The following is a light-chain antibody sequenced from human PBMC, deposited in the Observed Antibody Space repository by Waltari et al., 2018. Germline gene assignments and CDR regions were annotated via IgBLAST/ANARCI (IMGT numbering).Light chain of an antibody. J-gene: IGKJ1*01. V-gene: IGKV1-5*03. Sequence: DIQMTQSPSTLSASVGDRVTITCRASQSISNWLAWYQQKPGRAPNLLIYRASNLESGVPSRFSGSGSGTEFTLTISGLQPDDFATYYCQQYNRYSWTF. CDR2: RAS. CDR1: QSISNW. CDR3: QQYNRYSWT.